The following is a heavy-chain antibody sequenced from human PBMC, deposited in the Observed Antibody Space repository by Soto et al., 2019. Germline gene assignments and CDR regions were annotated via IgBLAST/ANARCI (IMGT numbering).Heavy chain of an antibody. D-gene: IGHD2-21*01. V-gene: IGHV3-23*01. CDR2: ITDSGSST. Sequence: GGSLRLSCAASGFTFRNYAMTWVRQAPGQGLEYVSSITDSGSSTYYADSVKGRFTISRDNSKNTLYLQVNNLRPEDTAVYYCAKEYCGGHCSSDYFDYWGQGTLVTVSS. CDR3: AKEYCGGHCSSDYFDY. CDR1: GFTFRNYA. J-gene: IGHJ4*02.